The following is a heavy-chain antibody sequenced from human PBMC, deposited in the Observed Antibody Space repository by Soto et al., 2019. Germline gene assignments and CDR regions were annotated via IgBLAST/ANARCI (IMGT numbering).Heavy chain of an antibody. D-gene: IGHD3-10*01. CDR3: ARREMVRGRDDFDY. V-gene: IGHV4-34*01. CDR2: INHSGST. Sequence: PSETLSLTCAVYGGSFSGYYWTWIRQPPGKGLEWIGEINHSGSTNYNPSLKSRVTISVDTSKNQFSLKLSSVTAADTAVYYCARREMVRGRDDFDYWGQGTLVTVSS. J-gene: IGHJ4*02. CDR1: GGSFSGYY.